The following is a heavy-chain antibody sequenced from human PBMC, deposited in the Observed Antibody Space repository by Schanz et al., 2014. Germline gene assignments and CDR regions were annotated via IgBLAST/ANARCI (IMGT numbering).Heavy chain of an antibody. D-gene: IGHD3-9*01. CDR3: AKHVRSLTGNDY. V-gene: IGHV3-23*01. CDR2: IGGSGDST. CDR1: GFTFSIYG. Sequence: EVQLLESGGGLVQPGGSLRLSCAASGFTFSIYGMSWVRQAPGKGLEWVSGIGGSGDSTHYADSVKGRFIISRDNSKNTLYLQVNNLRAEDSDVYYWAKHVRSLTGNDYWGQGTLVTVSS. J-gene: IGHJ4*02.